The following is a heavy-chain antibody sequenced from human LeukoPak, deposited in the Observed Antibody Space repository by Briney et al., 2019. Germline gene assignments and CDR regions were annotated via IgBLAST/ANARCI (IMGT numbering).Heavy chain of an antibody. CDR1: GYTFTCYY. Sequence: ASVKVSCKASGYTFTCYYMHWVRQAPGQGLEWMGIINPSGGSTSYAQKFQGRVTMTRDMSTSTVYMELSSLRSEDTAVYYCARGGGSYYSFDYWGQGTLVTVSS. CDR2: INPSGGST. D-gene: IGHD1-26*01. J-gene: IGHJ4*02. CDR3: ARGGGSYYSFDY. V-gene: IGHV1-46*01.